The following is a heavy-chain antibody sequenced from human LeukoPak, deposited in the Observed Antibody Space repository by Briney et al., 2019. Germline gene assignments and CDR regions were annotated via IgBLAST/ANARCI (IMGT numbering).Heavy chain of an antibody. J-gene: IGHJ4*02. CDR2: ISWNSGSM. CDR3: ARKGYSRRGSFDY. D-gene: IGHD2-21*01. CDR1: GFAFDDYA. V-gene: IGHV3-9*01. Sequence: GGSLRLSCAASGFAFDDYAMHWVRQAPGKGLEWVSGISWNSGSMDYADSVKGRFTISRDNAKNSLYLQMNSLRAEDTAVYYCARKGYSRRGSFDYWGQGTLVTVSS.